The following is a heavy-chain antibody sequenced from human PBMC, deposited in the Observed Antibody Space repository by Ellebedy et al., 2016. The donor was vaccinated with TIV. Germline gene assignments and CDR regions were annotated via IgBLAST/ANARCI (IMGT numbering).Heavy chain of an antibody. CDR2: INSDGSST. CDR1: GFTFSSYW. CDR3: ARDEQWLAYFDY. Sequence: GESLKISXAASGFTFSSYWMHWVRQAPGKGLVWVSRINSDGSSTSYADSVKGRFTISRDNAKNTLYLQMNSLRAEDTAVYYCARDEQWLAYFDYWGQGTLVTVSS. V-gene: IGHV3-74*01. J-gene: IGHJ4*02. D-gene: IGHD6-19*01.